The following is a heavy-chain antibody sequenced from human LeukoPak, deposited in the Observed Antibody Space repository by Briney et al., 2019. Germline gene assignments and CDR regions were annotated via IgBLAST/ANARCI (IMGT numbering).Heavy chain of an antibody. Sequence: GGSLRLSCAASGFTFSSYAMHWVRQAPGKGLEWVAFIRYDGNNQYFADSVKGRFIISRDNSNNTLSLQMNSLRAEDTAVYYCAKVRGPPLGGAFDIWGQGTMVTVS. J-gene: IGHJ3*02. D-gene: IGHD3-16*01. CDR3: AKVRGPPLGGAFDI. CDR2: IRYDGNNQ. CDR1: GFTFSSYA. V-gene: IGHV3-30*02.